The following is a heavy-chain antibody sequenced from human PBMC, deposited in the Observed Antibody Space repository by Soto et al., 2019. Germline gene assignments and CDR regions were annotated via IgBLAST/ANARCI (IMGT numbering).Heavy chain of an antibody. D-gene: IGHD2-2*02. CDR1: GFTFSSYA. J-gene: IGHJ6*02. CDR3: ARDRAIVVVPAAIGYYYYYGMDV. CDR2: ISYDGSNK. Sequence: SLRLSCAASGFTFSSYAMHWVRQAPGKGLEWVAVISYDGSNKYYADSVKGRFTISRDNSKNTLYLQMNSLRAEDTAVYYCARDRAIVVVPAAIGYYYYYGMDVWGQGTTVTVSS. V-gene: IGHV3-30-3*01.